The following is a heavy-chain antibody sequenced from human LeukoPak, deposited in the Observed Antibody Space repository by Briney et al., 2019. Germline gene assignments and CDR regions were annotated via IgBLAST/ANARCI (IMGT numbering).Heavy chain of an antibody. J-gene: IGHJ4*02. CDR3: ARGNSCSGGSCSYYFDY. CDR1: FLTFSSYS. Sequence: GGSVTLPCAPSFLTFSSYSMRWLRHAPGKGRDWVSSISSSSSCIYYADSLKGRFTISRDNDKNSLYLQMNSLRAEDTAVYYCARGNSCSGGSCSYYFDYWGQGTLVTVSS. D-gene: IGHD2-15*01. CDR2: ISSSSSCI. V-gene: IGHV3-21*01.